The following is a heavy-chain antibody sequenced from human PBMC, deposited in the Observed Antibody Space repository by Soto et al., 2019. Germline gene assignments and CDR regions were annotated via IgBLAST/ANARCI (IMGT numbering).Heavy chain of an antibody. J-gene: IGHJ6*02. D-gene: IGHD1-1*01. CDR2: ISISGSDT. CDR3: TKDRPGGDSTTYPCCFPHV. CDR1: GFTFTSSA. Sequence: EVNLLDSGGGLVQPGGSLRLSCAAYGFTFTSSAMSWVRQAPGKGLEWVSLISISGSDTYYEDSVKGRFTIPRDNSKDTRFLQMNNLRVGDTAIYYCTKDRPGGDSTTYPCCFPHVWGRGTTVTVS. V-gene: IGHV3-23*01.